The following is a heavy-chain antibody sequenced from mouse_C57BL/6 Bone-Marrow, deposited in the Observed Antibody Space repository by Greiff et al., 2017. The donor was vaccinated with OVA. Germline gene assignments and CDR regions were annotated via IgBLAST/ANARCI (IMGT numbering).Heavy chain of an antibody. CDR3: ARIRLTGTTY. V-gene: IGHV8-8*01. CDR2: IWWDDDK. CDR1: GFSLSTFGMG. Sequence: VTLKVSGPGILQPSQTLSLTCSFSGFSLSTFGMGVDCIRQPSGQGLVWLAHIWWDDDKYYNPALKIRLTKSKDTSKNQVFLKIANVDTADTTTYYCARIRLTGTTYWGQGTLVTVSA. J-gene: IGHJ3*01. D-gene: IGHD4-1*01.